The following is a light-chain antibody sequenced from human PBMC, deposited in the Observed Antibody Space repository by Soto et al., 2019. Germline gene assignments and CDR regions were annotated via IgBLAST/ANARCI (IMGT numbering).Light chain of an antibody. CDR1: QSVSSN. J-gene: IGKJ4*01. CDR3: QQYNNWPLT. V-gene: IGKV3-15*01. CDR2: GAS. Sequence: IVMTQSPATLSVSPGEREKLCCRASQSVSSNLAWYQQKPGQAPRLLIYGASTRATGIPARFSGSGSGTEFTLTISSLQSEDFAVYYCQQYNNWPLTFGGGTKVDI.